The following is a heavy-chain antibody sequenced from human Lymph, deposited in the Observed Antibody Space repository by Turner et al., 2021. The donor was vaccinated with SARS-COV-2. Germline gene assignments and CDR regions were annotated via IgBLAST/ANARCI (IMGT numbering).Heavy chain of an antibody. CDR2: ISGSGGDT. CDR3: AKGVRGAMIVVVIPYFDY. J-gene: IGHJ4*02. Sequence: EVQLLESGGGLVQPGGSLRLSCAASGFTFSSYAMSWVRQAPGEGLEWVSAISGSGGDTYYADSVKGRFTISRDNSKNTLYLQMNSLRAEDTAVYYCAKGVRGAMIVVVIPYFDYWGQGTLVTVS. V-gene: IGHV3-23*01. CDR1: GFTFSSYA. D-gene: IGHD3-22*01.